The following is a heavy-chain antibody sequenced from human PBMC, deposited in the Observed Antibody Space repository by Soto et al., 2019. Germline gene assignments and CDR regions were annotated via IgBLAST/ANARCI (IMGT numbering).Heavy chain of an antibody. J-gene: IGHJ4*02. CDR3: TRWDGRCSGGSCFFDS. V-gene: IGHV3-7*01. CDR2: INEDGTKR. D-gene: IGHD2-15*01. Sequence: AGGSLRLSCIASGFSLTQYWMSWVRQTPRKGLEWVAKINEDGTKRDYMESVEGRFTISRDNAKNSVSLQMNSLRADDTAVYFCTRWDGRCSGGSCFFDSWGQGTLVTVSS. CDR1: GFSLTQYW.